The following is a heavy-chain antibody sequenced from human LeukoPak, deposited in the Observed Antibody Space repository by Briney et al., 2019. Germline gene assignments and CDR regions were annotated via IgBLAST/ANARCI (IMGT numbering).Heavy chain of an antibody. CDR2: IYYSGST. CDR3: ARESQGYSSGWYSSHFDY. Sequence: PSETLSLTCTVSGGSVSSGSYYWSWIRQPPGKGLEWIGYIYYSGSTNYNPSLKSRVTISVDTSKNQFSLKLSSVTAADTAVYYCARESQGYSSGWYSSHFDYWGQGTLVTVSS. V-gene: IGHV4-61*01. CDR1: GGSVSSGSYY. D-gene: IGHD6-19*01. J-gene: IGHJ4*02.